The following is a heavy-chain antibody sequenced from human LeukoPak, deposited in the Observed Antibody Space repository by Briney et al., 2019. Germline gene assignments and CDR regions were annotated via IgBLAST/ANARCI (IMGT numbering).Heavy chain of an antibody. V-gene: IGHV3-43*02. CDR2: ISGDGGST. Sequence: PGGSLRLPCAASGFTFDDYAMHWVRQAPGKGLEWVSLISGDGGSTYYADSVKGRFTISRDNSKNSLYLQMNSLRTEDTALYYCAKVYGYSYGYYYYYGMDVWGQGTTVTVSS. CDR1: GFTFDDYA. J-gene: IGHJ6*02. D-gene: IGHD5-18*01. CDR3: AKVYGYSYGYYYYYGMDV.